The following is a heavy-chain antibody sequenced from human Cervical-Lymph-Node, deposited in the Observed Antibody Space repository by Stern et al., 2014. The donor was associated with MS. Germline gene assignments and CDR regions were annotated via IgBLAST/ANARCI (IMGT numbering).Heavy chain of an antibody. CDR1: GVTFSTYA. Sequence: EVQLVESGGNLVQPGGSLRLSCAASGVTFSTYAMHWVRQAPGKGLEYVSAISGNGDYTYYANSVKGRFTISRDNSKNTLYLQMGSLRAEDMAVYYCAKDRGSVVADFDQWGQGTLVTVSS. J-gene: IGHJ4*02. D-gene: IGHD2-15*01. CDR2: ISGNGDYT. V-gene: IGHV3-64*01. CDR3: AKDRGSVVADFDQ.